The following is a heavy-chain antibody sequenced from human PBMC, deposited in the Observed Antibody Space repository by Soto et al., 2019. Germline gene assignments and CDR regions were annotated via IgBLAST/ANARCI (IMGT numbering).Heavy chain of an antibody. J-gene: IGHJ6*02. Sequence: GGSLRLSCAASGFTFSSYSMNWVRQAPGKGLEWVSSISSSSSYIYYADSVKGRFTISRDNAKNSLYLQMNSLRAEDTAVYYCARDGGPGSYYNPWYYYYGMDVWGQGTTVTVSS. V-gene: IGHV3-21*01. D-gene: IGHD3-10*01. CDR3: ARDGGPGSYYNPWYYYYGMDV. CDR2: ISSSSSYI. CDR1: GFTFSSYS.